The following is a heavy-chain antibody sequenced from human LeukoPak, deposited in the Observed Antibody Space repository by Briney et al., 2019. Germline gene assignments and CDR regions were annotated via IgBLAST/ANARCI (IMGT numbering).Heavy chain of an antibody. Sequence: SVKVSCKASGGTFSSYAISWVRQAPGQGLEWMGGIIPIFGTANYAQKSQGRVTITADESTSTAYMELSSLRSEDTAVYYCARDPAYDSSGYPLTPDMDVWGKGTTVTVSS. CDR3: ARDPAYDSSGYPLTPDMDV. D-gene: IGHD3-22*01. J-gene: IGHJ6*03. CDR1: GGTFSSYA. V-gene: IGHV1-69*13. CDR2: IIPIFGTA.